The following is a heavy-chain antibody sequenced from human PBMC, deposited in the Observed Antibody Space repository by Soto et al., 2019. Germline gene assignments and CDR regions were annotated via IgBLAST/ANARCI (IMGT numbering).Heavy chain of an antibody. V-gene: IGHV4-31*03. CDR3: ERGLYQLRTLFGLDY. Sequence: QVQLQESGPGLVKPSQTLSLTCTVSGGSISSGGYYWSWIRQHPGKGLEWIGYIYYSGSTYYNPSLKNRVTISVDTSKIQFSLNLSSVTDADTAVYYCERGLYQLRTLFGLDYWVQGTLVTVSS. CDR2: IYYSGST. J-gene: IGHJ4*02. D-gene: IGHD2-2*01. CDR1: GGSISSGGYY.